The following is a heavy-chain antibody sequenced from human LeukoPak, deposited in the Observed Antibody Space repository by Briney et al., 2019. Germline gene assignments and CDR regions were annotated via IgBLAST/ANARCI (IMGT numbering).Heavy chain of an antibody. CDR1: GFTFSNNY. CDR3: AGRRVLDASFDY. CDR2: IYSGENT. J-gene: IGHJ4*02. D-gene: IGHD3-16*01. Sequence: GGSLRLSCAASGFTFSNNYMSWVRQAPGKGLEWVSVIYSGENTYYVESVKGRFTISRDNSKNTLFLQMNRLRAEDTAVYYCAGRRVLDASFDYWGQGTLVTVSS. V-gene: IGHV3-66*02.